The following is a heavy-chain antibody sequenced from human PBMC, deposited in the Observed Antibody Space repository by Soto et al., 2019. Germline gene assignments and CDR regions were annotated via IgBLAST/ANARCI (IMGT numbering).Heavy chain of an antibody. J-gene: IGHJ6*02. Sequence: ASVKVSCKASGYTFTGYYMHWLRQARGQGLEWMGWINPNSGGTNYAQKFQGRVTMTRGTSISTAYMELSRLRSDDTAVYYCASVRQQLVRHYYGMDVWGQGTTVTVSS. D-gene: IGHD6-13*01. V-gene: IGHV1-2*02. CDR1: GYTFTGYY. CDR2: INPNSGGT. CDR3: ASVRQQLVRHYYGMDV.